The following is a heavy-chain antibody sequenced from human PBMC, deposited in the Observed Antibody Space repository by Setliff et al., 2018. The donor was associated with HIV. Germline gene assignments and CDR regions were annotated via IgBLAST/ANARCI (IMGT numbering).Heavy chain of an antibody. CDR2: IRSKAYGGTT. V-gene: IGHV3-49*04. CDR3: TRDLALWFGELYYYYGMDV. J-gene: IGHJ6*02. Sequence: GSLRLSCTASGFTFGDYAMSWVRQAPGKGLEWVGFIRSKAYGGTTEYAASVKGRFTIPRDDSKSIPYLQMNSLKTDDTAVYYCTRDLALWFGELYYYYGMDVWGQGTTVTVSS. CDR1: GFTFGDYA. D-gene: IGHD3-10*01.